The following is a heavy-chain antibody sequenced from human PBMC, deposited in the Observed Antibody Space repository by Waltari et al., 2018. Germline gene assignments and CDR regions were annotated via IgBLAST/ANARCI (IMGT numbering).Heavy chain of an antibody. CDR3: AREVVPPARVVVNWFDP. D-gene: IGHD2-2*01. CDR2: INTNTRNP. V-gene: IGHV7-4-1*02. CDR1: GYSFTNYA. J-gene: IGHJ5*02. Sequence: QVQLVQSGSELTKPGASVKVSCKASGYSFTNYAINWIRQAPGQGLELMGWINTNTRNPVYVQGFTGRFVFSLDTSVNTAYLQINSLKAEDTAVYFCAREVVPPARVVVNWFDPWGQGTLVTVSS.